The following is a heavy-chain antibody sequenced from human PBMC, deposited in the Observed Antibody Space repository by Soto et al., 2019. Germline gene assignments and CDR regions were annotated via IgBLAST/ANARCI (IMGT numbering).Heavy chain of an antibody. Sequence: PSETLSLTCTVFGGSFRGYYWSWIRQPPGKGLEWIGEINQSGSANYHPSLKSRVTISLDTPKNQFSLKLSSVTAADTAVYYCARGSRDHTSDYYDSSGYLTSYFDYWGQGTQVTVSS. CDR3: ARGSRDHTSDYYDSSGYLTSYFDY. V-gene: IGHV4-34*01. CDR2: INQSGSA. D-gene: IGHD3-22*01. J-gene: IGHJ4*02. CDR1: GGSFRGYY.